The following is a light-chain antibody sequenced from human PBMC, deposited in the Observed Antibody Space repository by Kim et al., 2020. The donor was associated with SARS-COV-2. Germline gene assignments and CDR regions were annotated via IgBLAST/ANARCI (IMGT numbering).Light chain of an antibody. V-gene: IGLV1-51*01. J-gene: IGLJ3*02. Sequence: QSVLTQPPSVSAAPGQKVTISCSGSSSNIGNNYVSWYQQLPGTAPKLLISGNTERPSGIPDRFSGSKSGTSATLGITGLQTGDEADYYCGTWDSGLSAVVFGGGTQLTVL. CDR2: GNT. CDR1: SSNIGNNY. CDR3: GTWDSGLSAVV.